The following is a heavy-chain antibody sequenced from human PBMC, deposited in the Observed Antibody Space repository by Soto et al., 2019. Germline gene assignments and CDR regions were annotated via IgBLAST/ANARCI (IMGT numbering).Heavy chain of an antibody. D-gene: IGHD2-2*01. CDR2: IDPSDSYT. Sequence: GESLKISCKGSGYSFSTYWISWVRQKPGKGLEWMGRIDPSDSYTNYSPSFRGHVTISADKSISTAYLQWSSLKASDTAMYYCPRSLGCDSSSCHYGMDVWGQGTTVTVSS. CDR3: PRSLGCDSSSCHYGMDV. CDR1: GYSFSTYW. J-gene: IGHJ6*02. V-gene: IGHV5-10-1*01.